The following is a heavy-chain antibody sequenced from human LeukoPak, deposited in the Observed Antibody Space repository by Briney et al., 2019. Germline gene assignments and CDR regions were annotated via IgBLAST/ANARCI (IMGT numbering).Heavy chain of an antibody. CDR3: ARSIFGVVIFVYYYYYMDV. V-gene: IGHV1-69*01. D-gene: IGHD3-3*01. Sequence: GSSVKVSCKASGGTFSSYAISWVRQAPGQGLEWMGGIIPIFGTANYAQKFQGRVTITADESTSTAYMELSRLRSEDTAVYYCARSIFGVVIFVYYYYYMDVWGKGTTVTVSS. J-gene: IGHJ6*03. CDR1: GGTFSSYA. CDR2: IIPIFGTA.